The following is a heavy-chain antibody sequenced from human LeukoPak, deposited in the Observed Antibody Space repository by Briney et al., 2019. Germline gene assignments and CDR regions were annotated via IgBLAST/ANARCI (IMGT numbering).Heavy chain of an antibody. CDR2: ITGSGGTT. CDR3: AKSRSEVVVAAANY. V-gene: IGHV3-23*01. CDR1: GFTFSSYA. D-gene: IGHD2-15*01. Sequence: GGSLRLSCAASGFTFSSYAMNWVRQAPGKGLEWVSAITGSGGTTYYTDSVRGRFTISRDNSKNTLDLQMNSLRAEDTAIYYCAKSRSEVVVAAANYWGQGTLITVSS. J-gene: IGHJ4*02.